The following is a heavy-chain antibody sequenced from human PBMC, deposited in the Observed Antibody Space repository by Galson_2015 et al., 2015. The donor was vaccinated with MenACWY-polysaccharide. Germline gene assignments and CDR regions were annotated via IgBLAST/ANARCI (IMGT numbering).Heavy chain of an antibody. CDR3: AKGLGSFDF. V-gene: IGHV3-23*01. J-gene: IGHJ4*02. D-gene: IGHD3-10*01. Sequence: SLRLSCAASGFSFNTYAMTWVRQAPGKGLEWVSSLSATGGTIYYADSVMGRFTISRDNSKNTLYLQMNSLRAEDTAIYYCAKGLGSFDFWGQGTLVTVSS. CDR2: LSATGGTI. CDR1: GFSFNTYA.